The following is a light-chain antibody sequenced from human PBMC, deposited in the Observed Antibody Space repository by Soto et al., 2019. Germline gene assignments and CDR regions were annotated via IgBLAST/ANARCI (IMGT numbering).Light chain of an antibody. V-gene: IGKV2-28*01. Sequence: DIVMTQSPLSLPVTPGEPASISCLSSQSLLRDGYNYLDWYLQKPGQAPQLLIYMGSNRASGVPDRFSGSGAGTDFTLKISRVEAEDVGVYYCLQALQTPRTFGQGTKVEIK. CDR3: LQALQTPRT. J-gene: IGKJ1*01. CDR2: MGS. CDR1: QSLLRDGYNY.